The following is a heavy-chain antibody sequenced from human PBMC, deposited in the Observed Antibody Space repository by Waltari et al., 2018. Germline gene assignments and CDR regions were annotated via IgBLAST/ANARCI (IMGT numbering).Heavy chain of an antibody. D-gene: IGHD6-13*01. J-gene: IGHJ5*02. CDR2: INHSGST. Sequence: QVQLQQWGAGLLKPSETLSLTCAVYGGSFRCYYWSWLRQPPGKGLEWIGEINHSGSTNYNPSLKSRVTISVDTSKNQFSLKLSSVTAADTAVYYCARYSSSWHNNWFDPWGQGTLVTVSS. CDR1: GGSFRCYY. V-gene: IGHV4-34*01. CDR3: ARYSSSWHNNWFDP.